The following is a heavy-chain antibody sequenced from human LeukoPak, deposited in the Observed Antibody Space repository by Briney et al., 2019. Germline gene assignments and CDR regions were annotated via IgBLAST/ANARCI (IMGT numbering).Heavy chain of an antibody. CDR1: GGSISSYY. CDR3: ARENSSSWYLRRNYYYGMDV. J-gene: IGHJ6*02. CDR2: IYYSGST. D-gene: IGHD6-13*01. V-gene: IGHV4-59*01. Sequence: SETLSLTRTVSGGSISSYYWSWIRQPPGKGLEWIGYIYYSGSTNYNPSLKSRVTISVDTSKNQFSLKLSSVTAADTAVYYCARENSSSWYLRRNYYYGMDVWGQGTTVTVSS.